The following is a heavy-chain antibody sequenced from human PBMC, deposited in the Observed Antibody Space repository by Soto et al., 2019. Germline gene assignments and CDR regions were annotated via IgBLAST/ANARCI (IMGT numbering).Heavy chain of an antibody. Sequence: LRLSCAASGFTFTRYSMNWVRQAPGKGLEWVSSISSTTHYIYYADSMRGRFTISRDNAKNAVYLEMNSLRAEDTAVYYCARESEDLTSNFDYWGQGTLVTVSS. V-gene: IGHV3-21*06. CDR1: GFTFTRYS. CDR2: ISSTTHYI. J-gene: IGHJ4*02. CDR3: ARESEDLTSNFDY.